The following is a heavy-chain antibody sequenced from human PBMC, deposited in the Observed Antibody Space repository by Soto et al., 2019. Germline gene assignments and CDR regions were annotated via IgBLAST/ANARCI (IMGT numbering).Heavy chain of an antibody. D-gene: IGHD1-7*01. V-gene: IGHV3-30*18. J-gene: IGHJ6*02. CDR2: ISFDANNE. Sequence: GGSLRLSCAASGITFSDYGMHWVRQAPGKGLEWVAFISFDANNENYADSVKGRFTISRDNSKNTLYLQMNSLRREDTAVYYCAKLLSAGTTETYYYYGMDVWGQGTTVTVSS. CDR1: GITFSDYG. CDR3: AKLLSAGTTETYYYYGMDV.